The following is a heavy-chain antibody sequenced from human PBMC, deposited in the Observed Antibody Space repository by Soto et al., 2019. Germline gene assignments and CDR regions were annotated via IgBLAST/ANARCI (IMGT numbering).Heavy chain of an antibody. D-gene: IGHD3-10*01. CDR3: ARGGLMVRGPPYYYYYGMDV. CDR1: GGTFSSYA. J-gene: IGHJ6*02. Sequence: QVQLVQSGAEVKKPGSSVKVSCKASGGTFSSYAISWVRQAPGQGLEWMGGIIPIFGTANYAQKFQGRVTITADESTSTAYMELSRLRSEDTAVYYCARGGLMVRGPPYYYYYGMDVWGQGTTVTVSS. V-gene: IGHV1-69*01. CDR2: IIPIFGTA.